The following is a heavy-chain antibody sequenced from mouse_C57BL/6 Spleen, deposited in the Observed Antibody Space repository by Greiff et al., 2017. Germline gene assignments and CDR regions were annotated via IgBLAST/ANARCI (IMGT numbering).Heavy chain of an antibody. V-gene: IGHV5-17*01. J-gene: IGHJ3*01. CDR1: GFTFSDYG. Sequence: EVKLVESGGGLVKPGGSLKLSCAASGFTFSDYGMHWVRQAPEKGLEWVAYISSGSSTIYYADTVKGRFTISRDNAKNTLFLQMTSLRSEDTAMYYCASRIYYDYDWFAYWGQGTLVTVSA. CDR2: ISSGSSTI. D-gene: IGHD2-4*01. CDR3: ASRIYYDYDWFAY.